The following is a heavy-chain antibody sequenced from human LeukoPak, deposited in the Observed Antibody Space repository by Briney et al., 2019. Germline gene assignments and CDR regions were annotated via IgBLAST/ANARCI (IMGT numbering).Heavy chain of an antibody. CDR2: ISNSGSTI. D-gene: IGHD3-10*01. Sequence: LSLTCTVSGDSISSSNSYWGWIRQPPGKGLEWISYISNSGSTIYYADSVKGRFTISRDNAKNSLYLQMNSLRAEDTAMYYCASVLWFGELLFEGGWGQGTLVTVSS. CDR1: GDSISSSNSY. V-gene: IGHV3-11*01. CDR3: ASVLWFGELLFEGG. J-gene: IGHJ4*02.